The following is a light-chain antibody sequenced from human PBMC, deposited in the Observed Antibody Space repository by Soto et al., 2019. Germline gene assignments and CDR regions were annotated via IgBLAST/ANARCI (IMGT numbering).Light chain of an antibody. Sequence: QAVVTQPPSVSGAPGQRVTISCTGSSSNIGAGYDVHWYQQLPGTAPKFLIYGNSNRPSGVPDRFSGSKSGTSASLAITGLQAEDEADYYCQSYDSSLSVVFGGGTKLTVL. CDR3: QSYDSSLSVV. CDR1: SSNIGAGYD. V-gene: IGLV1-40*01. J-gene: IGLJ2*01. CDR2: GNS.